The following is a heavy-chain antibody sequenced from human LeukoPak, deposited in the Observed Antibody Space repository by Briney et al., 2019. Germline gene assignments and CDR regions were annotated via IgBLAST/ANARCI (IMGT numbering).Heavy chain of an antibody. CDR2: ISGSGGST. J-gene: IGHJ5*02. CDR1: GFTFSSYA. CDR3: AKDRHEYYYDRSGYLNWFDP. V-gene: IGHV3-23*01. Sequence: GGSLRLSCAASGFTFSSYAMSWVRQATGQGLDWVSAISGSGGSTYYADSVKGRFTISRDNSKNTLYLQMNSLRAEDTAVYYCAKDRHEYYYDRSGYLNWFDPWGQGTLVTVSS. D-gene: IGHD3-22*01.